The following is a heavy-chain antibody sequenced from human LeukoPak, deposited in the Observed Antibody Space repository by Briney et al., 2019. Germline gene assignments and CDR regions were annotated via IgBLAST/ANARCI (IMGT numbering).Heavy chain of an antibody. D-gene: IGHD2-2*01. V-gene: IGHV3-66*01. CDR1: GFTVSSNY. CDR3: ARAHIVVVPGRIGYYFDS. CDR2: IYSGGST. J-gene: IGHJ4*02. Sequence: GGSLRLSCAASGFTVSSNYMSWVRQAPGKGLEWVSVIYSGGSTYYADAVKGRFTISRDNSKNTLYLQMNSLRAEDTAVYYCARAHIVVVPGRIGYYFDSWGQGTLVTVSS.